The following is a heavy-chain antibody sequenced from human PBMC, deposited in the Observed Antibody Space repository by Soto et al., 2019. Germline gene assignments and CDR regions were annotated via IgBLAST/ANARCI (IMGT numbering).Heavy chain of an antibody. Sequence: QVQLVQSGAEVKKPGASVKVSCKASGYPFTNFGITWLRQAPGQGLEWMGWVSGYNGNTRYEENIQGRVTMTRDTSTSTAYMELRNLRSDDPAVYFCARSLAVAPFDFWGQGTLVTVSS. J-gene: IGHJ4*02. V-gene: IGHV1-18*04. D-gene: IGHD6-19*01. CDR3: ARSLAVAPFDF. CDR2: VSGYNGNT. CDR1: GYPFTNFG.